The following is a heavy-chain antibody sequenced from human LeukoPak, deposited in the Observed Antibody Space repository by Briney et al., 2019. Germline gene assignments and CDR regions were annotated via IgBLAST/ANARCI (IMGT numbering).Heavy chain of an antibody. J-gene: IGHJ4*02. CDR3: AREGDKKYQLLQFDY. Sequence: SVKVSCKASGGTFSSYAISWVRQAPGQGLEWMGGIIPIFGTANYAQKFQGRVTIAADESTSTAYMELSSLRSEDTAVYYCAREGDKKYQLLQFDYWGQGTLVTVSS. V-gene: IGHV1-69*01. CDR1: GGTFSSYA. CDR2: IIPIFGTA. D-gene: IGHD2-2*01.